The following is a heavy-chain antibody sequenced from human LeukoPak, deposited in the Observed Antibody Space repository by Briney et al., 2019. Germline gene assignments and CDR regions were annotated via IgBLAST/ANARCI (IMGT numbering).Heavy chain of an antibody. CDR2: IWYDGTNK. J-gene: IGHJ5*02. CDR3: ARGARSVPNFNWFDP. CDR1: GFTFRSYG. V-gene: IGHV3-33*01. Sequence: GGSLRLSCAASGFTFRSYGMHWVRQAPGKGLEWVAVIWYDGTNKYYADSVKGRFTISRDNSKNTLYLQMNSLRAKDTAVYYCARGARSVPNFNWFDPWGQGTLVTVSS. D-gene: IGHD1-1*01.